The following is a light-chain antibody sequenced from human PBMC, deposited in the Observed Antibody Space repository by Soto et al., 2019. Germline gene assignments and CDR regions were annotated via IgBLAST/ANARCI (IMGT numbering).Light chain of an antibody. CDR1: TGDVGAYNF. CDR3: CSYSSSFHCV. CDR2: DAN. Sequence: QSALTQPRSVSGSPGQSVTISCTGTTGDVGAYNFVSWYQLHPGKAPKLMIYDANKRPSGVPDRFSASKSGNTASLTISGLQAEDEADYYCCSYSSSFHCVFGGGTKLTVL. J-gene: IGLJ3*02. V-gene: IGLV2-11*01.